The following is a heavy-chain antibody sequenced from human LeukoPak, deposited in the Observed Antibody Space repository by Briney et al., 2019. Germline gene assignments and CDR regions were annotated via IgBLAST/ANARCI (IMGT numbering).Heavy chain of an antibody. CDR3: ARGSNYVTTWFDP. D-gene: IGHD3-16*01. V-gene: IGHV3-7*04. Sequence: GGSLRLSCAASGFTFSSYWMSWVRQAPGKGLEWVANINEDGSEKFYVDSVKGRFTISRDNAKNSLYLQMNSLRAEDTAVYYCARGSNYVTTWFDPWGQGTLVTVSS. CDR1: GFTFSSYW. CDR2: INEDGSEK. J-gene: IGHJ5*02.